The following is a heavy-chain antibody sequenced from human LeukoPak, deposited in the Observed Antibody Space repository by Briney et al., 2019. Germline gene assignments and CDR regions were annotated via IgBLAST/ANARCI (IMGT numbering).Heavy chain of an antibody. Sequence: PSGTLSLTCAVSGGSISSSNWWSWVRQPPGKGLEWIGEIYHSGSTNYNPSLKSRVTISVDRSKNQFSLKLSSVTAADTAVFYCARVVSSTSGWSRSYYFEYWGQGTLVTVSS. CDR3: ARVVSSTSGWSRSYYFEY. J-gene: IGHJ4*02. D-gene: IGHD6-19*01. CDR2: IYHSGST. V-gene: IGHV4-4*02. CDR1: GGSISSSNW.